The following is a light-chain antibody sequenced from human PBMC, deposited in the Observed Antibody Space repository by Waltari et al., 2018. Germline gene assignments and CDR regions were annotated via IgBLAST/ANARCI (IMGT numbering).Light chain of an antibody. CDR2: EGT. CDR1: STDPGSSTL. Sequence: QSALTQPPSVSGSPGQSISLSCTGSSTDPGSSTLVSWYQQHPDKAPNLLIYEGTARPSGISHRFSGSKSGNTASLTISTLQAEDEADYYCFSYADGRSLVFGGGTKVTVL. J-gene: IGLJ2*01. V-gene: IGLV2-23*01. CDR3: FSYADGRSLV.